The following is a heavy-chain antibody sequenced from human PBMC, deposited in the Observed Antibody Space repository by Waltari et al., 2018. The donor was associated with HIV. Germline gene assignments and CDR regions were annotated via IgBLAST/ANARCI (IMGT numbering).Heavy chain of an antibody. Sequence: QVQLQESGPGLVKPSQTLSLTCTVSGGSISSGSYYWSWIRRPAGTGLEWIGRIYTSGSTNYNPSLKSRVTISVDTSKNQFSLKLSSVTAADTAVYYCARDHPYSSSYYYYYGMDVWGQGTTVTVSS. CDR1: GGSISSGSYY. V-gene: IGHV4-61*02. CDR3: ARDHPYSSSYYYYYGMDV. CDR2: IYTSGST. J-gene: IGHJ6*02. D-gene: IGHD6-6*01.